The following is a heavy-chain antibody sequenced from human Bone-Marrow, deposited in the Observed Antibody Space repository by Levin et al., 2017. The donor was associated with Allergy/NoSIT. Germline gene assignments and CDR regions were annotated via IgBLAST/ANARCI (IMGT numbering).Heavy chain of an antibody. V-gene: IGHV4-31*03. J-gene: IGHJ4*02. D-gene: IGHD6-6*01. CDR1: GASINSGGYY. CDR2: IYYSGST. CDR3: ARVLEYSSSELDR. Sequence: SQTLSLTCTVSGASINSGGYYWSWIRQHPGKGLEWVGYIYYSGSTYYTPSLKSRLTISIDTSKNQFSLNLRSVTAADTAVYYCARVLEYSSSELDRWGQGTLVTVSS.